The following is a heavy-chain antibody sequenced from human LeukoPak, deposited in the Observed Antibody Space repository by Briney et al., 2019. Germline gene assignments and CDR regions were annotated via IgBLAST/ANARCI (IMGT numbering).Heavy chain of an antibody. J-gene: IGHJ4*02. CDR2: IYYSGIT. D-gene: IGHD5-12*01. V-gene: IGHV4-39*01. Sequence: SETLSLTCSVSGGSISRSSYYWGWIRQPPGKGLEWIGYIYYSGITYYNPSLKSRVTISVDTSKNQFSLKLNSVTAADTAVYYCARVYSGYDYPFDFWGQGTLVTVSS. CDR1: GGSISRSSYY. CDR3: ARVYSGYDYPFDF.